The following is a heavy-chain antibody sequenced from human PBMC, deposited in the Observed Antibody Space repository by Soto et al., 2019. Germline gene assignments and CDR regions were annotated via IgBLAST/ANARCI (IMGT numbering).Heavy chain of an antibody. CDR1: GFAFSGYS. Sequence: QVQLVESGGGVVQPGRSLRLACAASGFAFSGYSMQWVRQPPGKGLEWVAVIKHDGIETYYADSVKGRFTVSKDDSKNTLSLQMNRLRPEDTALYHCASIGYGFSYGGAVDSWGQGALVTVSS. CDR3: ASIGYGFSYGGAVDS. V-gene: IGHV3-30-3*01. J-gene: IGHJ5*01. CDR2: IKHDGIET. D-gene: IGHD5-18*01.